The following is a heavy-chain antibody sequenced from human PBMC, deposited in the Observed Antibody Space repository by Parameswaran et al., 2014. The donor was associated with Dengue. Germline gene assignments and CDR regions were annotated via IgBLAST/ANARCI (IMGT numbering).Heavy chain of an antibody. J-gene: IGHJ4*02. CDR2: IWYDGSNK. CDR3: ARGDYYGSGSYLFDY. D-gene: IGHD3-10*01. Sequence: VAVIWYDGSNKYYADSVKGRFTISRDNSKNTLYLQMNSLRAEDTAVYYCARGDYYGSGSYLFDYWGQGTLVTVSS. V-gene: IGHV3-33*01.